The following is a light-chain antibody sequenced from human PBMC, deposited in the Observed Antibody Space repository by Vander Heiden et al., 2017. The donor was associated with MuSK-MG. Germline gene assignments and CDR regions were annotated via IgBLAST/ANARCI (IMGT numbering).Light chain of an antibody. Sequence: QPALTQPASESGSPGQSITISCTGTSSDVGSYNLVSWYQQHAGKAPKLMIYEGSKRPSGVSNRFSGTKSGNTASLTISGLQAEDEADYYCCSYAGSSTFVFGGGTKLTVL. CDR1: SSDVGSYNL. CDR2: EGS. J-gene: IGLJ3*02. V-gene: IGLV2-23*03. CDR3: CSYAGSSTFV.